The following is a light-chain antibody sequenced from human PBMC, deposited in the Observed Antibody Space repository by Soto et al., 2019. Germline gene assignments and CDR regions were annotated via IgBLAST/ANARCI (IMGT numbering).Light chain of an antibody. V-gene: IGLV2-23*01. CDR3: CLYIGATTYV. CDR1: IGFVGGFSL. CDR2: EGH. J-gene: IGLJ1*01. Sequence: HSVLAQPASVSGSPGHAITISCTGTIGFVGGFSLGAGYQQHPGKAPKVMISEGHRRPSGVPDRFSGSTSVNSASMTISGLQADDEADYYCCLYIGATTYVFGTGTKVTVL.